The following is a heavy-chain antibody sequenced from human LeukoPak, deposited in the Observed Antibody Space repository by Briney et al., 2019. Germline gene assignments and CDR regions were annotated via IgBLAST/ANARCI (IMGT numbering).Heavy chain of an antibody. Sequence: SETLSLTCTVSGGSISSYYWSWIRQPPGKGLEWIGYIYYSGSTNYNPSLKSRVTISVDTSKNQFSLKLSSVTAADTAVYYCARDPHLDYYGSGSYDYWGQGTLVTVSS. D-gene: IGHD3-10*01. J-gene: IGHJ4*02. CDR3: ARDPHLDYYGSGSYDY. CDR2: IYYSGST. V-gene: IGHV4-59*01. CDR1: GGSISSYY.